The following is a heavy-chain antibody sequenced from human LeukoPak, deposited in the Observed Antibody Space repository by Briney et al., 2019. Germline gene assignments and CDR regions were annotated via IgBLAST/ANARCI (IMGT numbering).Heavy chain of an antibody. CDR1: GFTFSSYA. CDR3: ARSVTTVTTGLDY. Sequence: GGSLRLSCAASGFTFSSYAMHWFRQAPGKGLEYVSAISSNGGSTYYANSVKGRFTISRDNSKNTLYLQMGSLRAEDMAVYYCARSVTTVTTGLDYWGQGTLVTVSS. D-gene: IGHD4-17*01. V-gene: IGHV3-64*01. J-gene: IGHJ4*02. CDR2: ISSNGGST.